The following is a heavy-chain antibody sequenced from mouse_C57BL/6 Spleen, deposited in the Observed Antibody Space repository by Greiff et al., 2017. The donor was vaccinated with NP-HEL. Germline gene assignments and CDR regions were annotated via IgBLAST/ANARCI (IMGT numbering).Heavy chain of an antibody. V-gene: IGHV1-19*01. CDR3: ARNKANAMDY. CDR2: INPYNGGT. CDR1: GYTFTDYY. D-gene: IGHD1-1*01. J-gene: IGHJ4*01. Sequence: EVQRVESGPVLVKPGASVKMSCKASGYTFTDYYMNWVKQSHGKSLEWIGVINPYNGGTSYNQKFKGKATLTVDKSSSTAYMELNSLTSEDSAVYYCARNKANAMDYWGQGTSVTVSS.